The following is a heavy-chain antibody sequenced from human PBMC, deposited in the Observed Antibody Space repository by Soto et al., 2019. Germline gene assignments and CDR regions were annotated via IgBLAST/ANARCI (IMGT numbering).Heavy chain of an antibody. J-gene: IGHJ4*02. Sequence: QVQLQESGPGLVKRSETLSLTCTVSGGSMNTYYWGWFRQPPGKGLEWVGYIYYSGSTTYSPSLKSRVTISLDTSKNQFSLILNSVTAADTAVYYCARLGGYYQAFDQWGQGSLVTVSS. D-gene: IGHD3-22*01. CDR2: IYYSGST. V-gene: IGHV4-59*08. CDR3: ARLGGYYQAFDQ. CDR1: GGSMNTYY.